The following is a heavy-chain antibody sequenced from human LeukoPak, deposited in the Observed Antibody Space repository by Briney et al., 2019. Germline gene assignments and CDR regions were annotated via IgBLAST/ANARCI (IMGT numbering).Heavy chain of an antibody. CDR2: IFPGDSDT. CDR3: ASEYCSGGNCYFDY. D-gene: IGHD2-15*01. J-gene: IGHJ4*02. V-gene: IGHV5-51*01. CDR1: EDSFATYC. Sequence: KLGGSLKISGKGSEDSFATYCIGWVRQMPGQGLEGMGIIFPGDSDTRSSPSFQGHVTISADQSISTAYLQWSSLTASDTAIYYCASEYCSGGNCYFDYWGQGTLVTVSS.